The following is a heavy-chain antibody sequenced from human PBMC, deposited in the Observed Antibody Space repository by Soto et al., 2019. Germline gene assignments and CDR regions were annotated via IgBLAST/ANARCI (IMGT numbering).Heavy chain of an antibody. V-gene: IGHV3-21*01. CDR3: AREETYYYDSSGYYEFDY. CDR2: ISSSSSYI. CDR1: GFTFSSYS. D-gene: IGHD3-22*01. Sequence: GGSLRLSCAASGFTFSSYSMNWVRQAPGKGLEWVSSISSSSSYIYYADSVKGRFTISRDNAKNSLYLQMNSLRAEDTAVYYCAREETYYYDSSGYYEFDYWGQGTLVTVSS. J-gene: IGHJ4*02.